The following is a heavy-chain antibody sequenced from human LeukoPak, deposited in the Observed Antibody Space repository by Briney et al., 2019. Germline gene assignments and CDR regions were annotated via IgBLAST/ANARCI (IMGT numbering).Heavy chain of an antibody. D-gene: IGHD4-17*01. Sequence: SETLSLTCAVYGGSFSGYYWSCIRQPPGKGLDWIGESNHSEDTNYNPSLKSRFTISVDTSKNQFSLKLSSVTAADTAVYYCARNGATGGAFDIWGQGTMVTVSS. CDR1: GGSFSGYY. CDR3: ARNGATGGAFDI. J-gene: IGHJ3*02. V-gene: IGHV4-34*01. CDR2: SNHSEDT.